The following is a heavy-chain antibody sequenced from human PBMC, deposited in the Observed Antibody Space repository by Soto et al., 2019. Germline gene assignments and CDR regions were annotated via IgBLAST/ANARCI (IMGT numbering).Heavy chain of an antibody. V-gene: IGHV1-69*02. CDR2: IIPILGIA. CDR1: GGTFSSYT. CDR3: ASKSPILTGYYTAIYYYCCMDV. J-gene: IGHJ6*03. Sequence: QVQLVQSGAEVKKPGSSVKVSCKASGGTFSSYTISWVRQAPGQGLEWMGRIIPILGIANYAQKFQGRVTITADKSTSTADMELSSLRSEDTAVYYCASKSPILTGYYTAIYYYCCMDVWGKGTTVTVSS. D-gene: IGHD3-9*01.